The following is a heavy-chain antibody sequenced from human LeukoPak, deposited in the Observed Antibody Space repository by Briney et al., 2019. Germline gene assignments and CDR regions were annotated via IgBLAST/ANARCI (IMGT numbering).Heavy chain of an antibody. J-gene: IGHJ4*02. Sequence: ASVKVSCKASGYTFTNYHIAWVRQAPGQGLEWMGWVSTNDGNTVNAQRLQGRVTMTTDTSTSVAYMELRSLTSDDTAVYYCTRAPPGMTMMTDYWGQGTLVTVST. CDR2: VSTNDGNT. CDR3: TRAPPGMTMMTDY. D-gene: IGHD1-14*01. V-gene: IGHV1-18*01. CDR1: GYTFTNYH.